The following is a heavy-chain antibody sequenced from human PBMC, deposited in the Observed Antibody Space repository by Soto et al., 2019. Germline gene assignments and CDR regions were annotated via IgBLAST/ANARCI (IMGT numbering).Heavy chain of an antibody. V-gene: IGHV1-2*04. J-gene: IGHJ3*02. CDR1: GDTFTGYC. D-gene: IGHD3-22*01. CDR2: INPNSGGT. Sequence: SVKVSCKASGDTFTGYCMPWVRQAPGQGLEWVGWINPNSGGTNYAQKFQGWVTMTRDTSISTAYMELSRLRSDDAAVYYCARDIAPDSSVSINYAFDIWGEGTMVTVSS. CDR3: ARDIAPDSSVSINYAFDI.